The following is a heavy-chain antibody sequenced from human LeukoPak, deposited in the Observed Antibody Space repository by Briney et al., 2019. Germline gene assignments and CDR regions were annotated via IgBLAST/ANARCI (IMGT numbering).Heavy chain of an antibody. Sequence: PSETLSLTCTVSGGSISSYYCSWIRQPPGKGLEWIGYIYHSGSTNYNPSLKSRVSISEDTSKNQFSLKLSSVTAADTAVYYCARSYGSGSFYYFDYWGQGTLVTVSS. V-gene: IGHV4-59*01. CDR3: ARSYGSGSFYYFDY. CDR2: IYHSGST. CDR1: GGSISSYY. D-gene: IGHD3-10*01. J-gene: IGHJ4*02.